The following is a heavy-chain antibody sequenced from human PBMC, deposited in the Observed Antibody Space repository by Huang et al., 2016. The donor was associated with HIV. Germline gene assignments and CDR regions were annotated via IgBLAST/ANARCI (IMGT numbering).Heavy chain of an antibody. V-gene: IGHV4-39*01. D-gene: IGHD6-13*01. Sequence: QLQLQESGPGQVKPSETLSLTCTVSGDFISSTNYYWGWIRQSPGKGLEWVGSVYQSGSTNYNPSLKMRVTLSVYTSRNQFSLRLNSVTAADTAVYYCASQHIGAAATWFWGRGTQVAVSS. J-gene: IGHJ4*02. CDR2: VYQSGST. CDR1: GDFISSTNYY. CDR3: ASQHIGAAATWF.